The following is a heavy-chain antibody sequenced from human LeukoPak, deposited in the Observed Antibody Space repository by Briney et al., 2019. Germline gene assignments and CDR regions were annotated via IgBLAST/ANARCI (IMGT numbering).Heavy chain of an antibody. V-gene: IGHV3-66*01. CDR3: ARGDYGDYHFDY. J-gene: IGHJ4*02. D-gene: IGHD4-17*01. Sequence: GGSLRLSCAASGFTVSSNYMSWVRQAPGKGLEWVSVIYSGGSTYYADSVKGRFTISRDNSKNTLYLQMNSLRAEDTAVYYCARGDYGDYHFDYWGQGTLVTVSS. CDR2: IYSGGST. CDR1: GFTVSSNY.